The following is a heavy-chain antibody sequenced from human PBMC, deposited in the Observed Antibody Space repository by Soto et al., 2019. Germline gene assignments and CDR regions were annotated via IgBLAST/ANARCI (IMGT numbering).Heavy chain of an antibody. CDR3: AKNNYYGWGSSDV. CDR1: GFTFDNYA. Sequence: GGSLRLSCAASGFTFDNYAMTWVRQAPGKGLEWVSGISGSGSSAYYAVSVKGRFTISRDNSKNTLYLHMNSLRAEDTAVYYCAKNNYYGWGSSDVWGQGTTVTVSS. V-gene: IGHV3-23*01. J-gene: IGHJ6*02. CDR2: ISGSGSSA. D-gene: IGHD3-10*01.